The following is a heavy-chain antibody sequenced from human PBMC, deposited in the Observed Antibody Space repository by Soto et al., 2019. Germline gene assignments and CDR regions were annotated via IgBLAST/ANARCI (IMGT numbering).Heavy chain of an antibody. J-gene: IGHJ4*02. CDR1: GGTFSSYA. CDR2: IIPIFGTA. CDR3: AVALKVGATLGWSLAFDY. D-gene: IGHD1-26*01. V-gene: IGHV1-69*13. Sequence: GASVKVSCKASGGTFSSYAISWVRQAPGQGLEWMGGIIPIFGTANYAQKFQGRVTITADESTSTAYMELSSLRSEDTAVYYCAVALKVGATLGWSLAFDYWAQGTLVTVSS.